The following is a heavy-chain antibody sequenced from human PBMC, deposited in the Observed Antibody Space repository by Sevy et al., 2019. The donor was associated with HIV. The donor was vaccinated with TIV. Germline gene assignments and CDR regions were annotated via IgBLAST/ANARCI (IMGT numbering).Heavy chain of an antibody. CDR1: GLNVSDYF. D-gene: IGHD3-10*01. J-gene: IGHJ4*02. CDR2: ISSCGTII. CDR3: ARDLASGSFFSLYFDH. V-gene: IGHV3-11*01. Sequence: GGSLRLSCAASGLNVSDYFMTWIRQAPGKRPEWVAYISSCGTIIYYADSVKGRFTISRDNAKNSLYLQMNSLRVEDTAMYYCARDLASGSFFSLYFDHWGQGALVTVSS.